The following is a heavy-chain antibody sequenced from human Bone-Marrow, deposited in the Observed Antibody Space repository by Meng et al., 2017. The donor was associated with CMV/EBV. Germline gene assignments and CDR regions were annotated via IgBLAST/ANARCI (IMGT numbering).Heavy chain of an antibody. CDR3: ARGSKRCSSTSCYHGGYYYYGMDV. D-gene: IGHD2-2*01. CDR1: GGSFSGYY. Sequence: SETLSLTCAVYGGSFSGYYWSWIRQPPGKGLEWIGEINHSGSTNYNPSLKSRVTISVDTSKNQFSLKLSSVTAADTAVYYCARGSKRCSSTSCYHGGYYYYGMDVWGQGTMVTVSS. CDR2: INHSGST. J-gene: IGHJ6*02. V-gene: IGHV4-34*01.